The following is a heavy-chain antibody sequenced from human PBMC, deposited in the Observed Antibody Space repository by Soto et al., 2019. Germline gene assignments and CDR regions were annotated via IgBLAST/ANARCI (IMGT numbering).Heavy chain of an antibody. V-gene: IGHV3-53*04. Sequence: EVQVGESGGGLVQPGGSLRLSCAASGFTVSSYYMSWVRQAPGKGLEWVSVLYTGGSTYYADSVNGRFTISRHKSENTLYLQMNSLRVEYTAAYYCARGDRTDVWGKGTTVTVSS. J-gene: IGHJ6*04. CDR3: ARGDRTDV. CDR2: LYTGGST. CDR1: GFTVSSYY.